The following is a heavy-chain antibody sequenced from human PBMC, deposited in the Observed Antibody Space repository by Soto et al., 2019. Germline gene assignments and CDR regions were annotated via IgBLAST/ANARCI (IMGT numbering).Heavy chain of an antibody. Sequence: QVQLVESGGGVVQPGRSLRLSCAASGFTFSSYAMHWVRQAPGKGLEWVAVISYDGSNKYYADSVKGRFTISRDNSKNTLYLQMNSLRAEDTAVYYCARVWGLVTLSHFDYWGQGTLVTVSS. CDR2: ISYDGSNK. J-gene: IGHJ4*02. D-gene: IGHD3-9*01. CDR3: ARVWGLVTLSHFDY. V-gene: IGHV3-30-3*01. CDR1: GFTFSSYA.